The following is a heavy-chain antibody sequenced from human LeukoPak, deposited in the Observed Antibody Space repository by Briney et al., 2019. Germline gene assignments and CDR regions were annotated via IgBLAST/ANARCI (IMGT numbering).Heavy chain of an antibody. D-gene: IGHD1-26*01. CDR1: GFTFSDYY. CDR3: ARARGSYSFDY. V-gene: IGHV3-11*01. Sequence: GGPLRPPCAAPGFTFSDYYMGWIRQAPGKGLEWVSHISSSSSTMYYAGSVKGRFTISRDNAKNSLYLQMNSLRVEDTALYYCARARGSYSFDYWGQGTLVTVSS. CDR2: ISSSSSTM. J-gene: IGHJ4*02.